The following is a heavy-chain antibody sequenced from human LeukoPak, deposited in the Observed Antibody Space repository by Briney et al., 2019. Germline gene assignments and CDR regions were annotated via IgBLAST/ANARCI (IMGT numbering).Heavy chain of an antibody. V-gene: IGHV1-18*01. CDR3: GRSMDRSGWYGWVDP. J-gene: IGHJ5*02. CDR2: ITAYNGNT. D-gene: IGHD6-19*01. Sequence: ASVKVSSKPSGYTFATYGITWVRQAPGQRLEFMGWITAYNGNTKYAQKLQSRVTMTTDTSTNTTYMELRSLRSDDTAVYYCGRSMDRSGWYGWVDPWGQGTLVTVSS. CDR1: GYTFATYG.